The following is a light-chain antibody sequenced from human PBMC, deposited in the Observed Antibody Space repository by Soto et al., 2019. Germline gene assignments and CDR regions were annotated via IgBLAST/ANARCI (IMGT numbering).Light chain of an antibody. J-gene: IGKJ2*01. Sequence: IVMTQSPLSLPVTPGEPASISCRSSQSLLHSNGYNYLDWYLQKPGTAPKLLIYKASTLETGVPSRFSGIRSGTEFTLTVSSLQPDDFATYYCQQYNDSFPYTFGQGTKVDIK. CDR3: QQYNDSFPYT. V-gene: IGKV2-28*01. CDR1: QSLLHSNGYNY. CDR2: KAS.